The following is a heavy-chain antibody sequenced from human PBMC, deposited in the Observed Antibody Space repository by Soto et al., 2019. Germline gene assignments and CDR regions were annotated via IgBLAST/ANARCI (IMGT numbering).Heavy chain of an antibody. Sequence: PGESLKISCKGSGYSFTNSWIAWVRQMPGKGLEWMGIIFPSDSDTRYSPSFQGQVTISADKSINTAYLQWSSLRASDTAVYYCARLGSGLDYWGQGTLVTVSS. CDR3: ARLGSGLDY. V-gene: IGHV5-51*01. CDR1: GYSFTNSW. D-gene: IGHD6-19*01. CDR2: IFPSDSDT. J-gene: IGHJ4*02.